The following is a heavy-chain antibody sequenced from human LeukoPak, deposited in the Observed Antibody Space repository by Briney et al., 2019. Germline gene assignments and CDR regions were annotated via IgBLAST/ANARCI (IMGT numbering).Heavy chain of an antibody. CDR1: GFTFSSYS. J-gene: IGHJ4*02. D-gene: IGHD4-17*01. CDR3: AKELTTERTPGVDS. V-gene: IGHV3-23*01. Sequence: GGSLRLSCTASGFTFSSYSMSWVRQGPGTGLEGVSAISGSGDTTFYADSVKGRFTISRDNSKKTLYLQVNSLRAEDTAVYFCAKELTTERTPGVDSWGQGTLVTVSS. CDR2: ISGSGDTT.